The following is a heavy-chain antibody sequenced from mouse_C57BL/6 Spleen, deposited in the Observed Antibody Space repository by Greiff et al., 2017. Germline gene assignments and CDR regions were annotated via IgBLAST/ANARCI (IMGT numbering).Heavy chain of an antibody. CDR3: ARSSITTVVGRAMDY. V-gene: IGHV1-39*01. CDR2: INPNYGTT. Sequence: VQLKESGPELVKPGASVKISCKASGYSFTDYNMNWVKQSNGKSLEWIGVINPNYGTTSYNQKFKGKATLTVDQSSSTAYMQLNSLTSEDSAVYYCARSSITTVVGRAMDYWGQGTSVTVSS. D-gene: IGHD1-1*01. J-gene: IGHJ4*01. CDR1: GYSFTDYN.